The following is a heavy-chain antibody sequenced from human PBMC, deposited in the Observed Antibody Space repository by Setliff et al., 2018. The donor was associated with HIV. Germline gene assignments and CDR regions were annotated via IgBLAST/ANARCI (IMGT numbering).Heavy chain of an antibody. CDR2: IYYSGNT. Sequence: PSETLSLTCTVSGGSISSSNYYWGWLRQPPGKGLEWIGSIYYSGNTYYNPSLKSRVTISVDTSKNQFSLKLSSVTAADTAVYHCARRVILSYGYYFDYWGQGTPVTVSS. V-gene: IGHV4-39*01. CDR3: ARRVILSYGYYFDY. J-gene: IGHJ4*02. D-gene: IGHD3-16*02. CDR1: GGSISSSNYY.